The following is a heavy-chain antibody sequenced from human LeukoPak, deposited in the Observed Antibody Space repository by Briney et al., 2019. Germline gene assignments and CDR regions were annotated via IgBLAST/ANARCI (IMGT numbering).Heavy chain of an antibody. V-gene: IGHV3-7*03. CDR1: GFTFSSYW. CDR2: IKQDGSEK. J-gene: IGHJ5*02. CDR3: ARDVLTGYPNWFDP. D-gene: IGHD3-9*01. Sequence: GGSLRLSCAASGFTFSSYWMSWVRLAPGKGLEWVANIKQDGSEKYYVDSVKGRFTISRDNAKNSLYLQMNSLRAEDTAVYYCARDVLTGYPNWFDPWGQGTLVTVSS.